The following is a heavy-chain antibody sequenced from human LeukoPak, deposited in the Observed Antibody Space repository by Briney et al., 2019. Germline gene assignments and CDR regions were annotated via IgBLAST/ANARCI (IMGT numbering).Heavy chain of an antibody. CDR2: MKGDGSPT. V-gene: IGHV3-7*01. D-gene: IGHD2-8*02. Sequence: GGSLRVSCAASGFSFGNFWMSWVRQAPGGGLQWVDSMKGDGSPTYYVDPVKGRFIISRDNARNSLYLQMNSLRAEDTAVYYCARLFGGVTTFDYWGQGALVTVSS. CDR1: GFSFGNFW. CDR3: ARLFGGVTTFDY. J-gene: IGHJ4*02.